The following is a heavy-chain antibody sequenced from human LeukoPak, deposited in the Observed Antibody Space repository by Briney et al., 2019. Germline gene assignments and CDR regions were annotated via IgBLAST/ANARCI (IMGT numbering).Heavy chain of an antibody. J-gene: IGHJ4*02. CDR1: GFTFDDYG. D-gene: IGHD2-2*02. V-gene: IGHV3-30*02. CDR2: IRYDGSNK. CDR3: AKDLCSSTSCYTDY. Sequence: GGSLRLSCAASGFTFDDYGMSWVRQAPGKGLEWVAFIRYDGSNKYYADSVKGRFTISRDNSKNTLYLQMNSLRAEDTAVYYCAKDLCSSTSCYTDYRGQGTLVTVSS.